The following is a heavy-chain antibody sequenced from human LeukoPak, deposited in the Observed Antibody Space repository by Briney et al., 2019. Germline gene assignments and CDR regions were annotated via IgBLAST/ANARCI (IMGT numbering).Heavy chain of an antibody. CDR2: ISAYNGNT. V-gene: IGHV1-18*01. D-gene: IGHD2-21*02. J-gene: IGHJ4*02. CDR3: ARDFPLAYRGGDCCMGY. Sequence: ASVKVSCKASGYTFTSYGISWVRQAPGQGLEWMGWISAYNGNTNYAQKLQGRVTMTTDTSTSTAYMELRSLRSDDTAVYYCARDFPLAYRGGDCCMGYWGQGTLVTVSS. CDR1: GYTFTSYG.